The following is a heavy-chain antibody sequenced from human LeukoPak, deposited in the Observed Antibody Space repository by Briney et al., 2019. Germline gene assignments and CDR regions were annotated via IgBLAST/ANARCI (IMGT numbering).Heavy chain of an antibody. Sequence: ASVKVSCKASGYTFTGYYMHWVRQAPGQGLEWMGRIIPIFGTANYAQKFQGRVTITTDESTSTAYMELSSLRSEDTAVYYCALLCGGGSCYSAYWGQGTLVTVSS. D-gene: IGHD2-15*01. V-gene: IGHV1-69*05. CDR2: IIPIFGTA. CDR3: ALLCGGGSCYSAY. J-gene: IGHJ4*02. CDR1: GYTFTGYY.